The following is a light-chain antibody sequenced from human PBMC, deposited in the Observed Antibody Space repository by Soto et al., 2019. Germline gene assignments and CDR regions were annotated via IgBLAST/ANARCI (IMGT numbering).Light chain of an antibody. CDR2: ATS. Sequence: DIQMTQSPSSLSASVGDRVTITCRASQSISSYLYWYPQKPGEAPKLLIYATSRLQSGVPSRFSGSGSGTDFTLTISSLQPEDFATYYCQQSYSTHFTFGPGTKVNIK. CDR3: QQSYSTHFT. V-gene: IGKV1-39*01. J-gene: IGKJ3*01. CDR1: QSISSY.